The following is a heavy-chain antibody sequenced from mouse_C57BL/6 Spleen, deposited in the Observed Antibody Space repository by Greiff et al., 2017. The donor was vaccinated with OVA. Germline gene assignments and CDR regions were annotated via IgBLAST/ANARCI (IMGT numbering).Heavy chain of an antibody. CDR3: ARSHYGSSPAWFAY. Sequence: QVQLQQSGPELVKPGASVKISCKASGYAFSSSWMNWVKQRPGKGLEWIGRIYPGDGDTNYNGKFKGKATLTADKSSSTAYMQLSSLTSEDSAVYFCARSHYGSSPAWFAYWGKGTLVTVSA. J-gene: IGHJ3*01. CDR1: GYAFSSSW. V-gene: IGHV1-82*01. D-gene: IGHD1-1*01. CDR2: IYPGDGDT.